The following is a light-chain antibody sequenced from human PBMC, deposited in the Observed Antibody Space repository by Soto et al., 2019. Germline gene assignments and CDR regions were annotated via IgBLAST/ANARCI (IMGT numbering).Light chain of an antibody. CDR3: QQLQRTPFT. CDR1: QDISRY. CDR2: GTS. V-gene: IGKV1-9*01. Sequence: QLTQSPSSLSASVGDRVTITCRASQDISRYLAWYQQKAGKAPKLLIYGTSTLQSGVPSRFIAFGSGTEFTLTISSLQPEDCATYHCQQLQRTPFTFGPGTTVDV. J-gene: IGKJ3*01.